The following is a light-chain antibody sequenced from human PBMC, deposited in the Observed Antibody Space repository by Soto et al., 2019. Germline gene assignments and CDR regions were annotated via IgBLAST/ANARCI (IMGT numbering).Light chain of an antibody. J-gene: IGLJ2*01. CDR2: EVS. V-gene: IGLV2-14*01. CDR3: SSYTGSSTVV. CDR1: SSDVGAYNY. Sequence: QSALTQPASVSGSPGQSITISCTGTSSDVGAYNYVSWYQQHPGKAPKLMIYEVSYRPSGVSIRFSGSRSANTASLTISGLQAEDEADYYCSSYTGSSTVVFGGGTKLTAL.